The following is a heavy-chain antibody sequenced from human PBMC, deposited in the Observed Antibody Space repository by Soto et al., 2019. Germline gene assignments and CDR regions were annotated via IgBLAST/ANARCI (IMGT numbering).Heavy chain of an antibody. D-gene: IGHD6-13*01. J-gene: IGHJ6*02. Sequence: GWSLRLSCAASGFTFSNAWMNWVRQAPGKGLEWVGRIKSKTDGGTTDYAAPVKGRFTISRDDSKNTLYLQMNSLKTDDTAVYYCTTLSIAAAGTYYYYYGMDVWGQGTTVTVSS. CDR2: IKSKTDGGTT. CDR1: GFTFSNAW. V-gene: IGHV3-15*07. CDR3: TTLSIAAAGTYYYYYGMDV.